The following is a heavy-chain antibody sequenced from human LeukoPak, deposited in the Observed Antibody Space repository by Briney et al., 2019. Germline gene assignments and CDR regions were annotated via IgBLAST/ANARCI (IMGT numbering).Heavy chain of an antibody. V-gene: IGHV1-2*02. J-gene: IGHJ4*02. D-gene: IGHD3-22*01. CDR1: AYTFSGLY. Sequence: ASVKVSCKASAYTFSGLYIHWVRQAPGQGLEWMGWINPNSGGTNYAQKFQGRVTMTRDTSISTAYMELSRLRSDDTAVYYCARVKNYYDSSGYLYYFDYWGQGTLVTVSS. CDR3: ARVKNYYDSSGYLYYFDY. CDR2: INPNSGGT.